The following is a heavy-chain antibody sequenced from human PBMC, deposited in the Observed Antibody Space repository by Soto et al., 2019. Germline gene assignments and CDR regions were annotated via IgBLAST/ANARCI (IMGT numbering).Heavy chain of an antibody. CDR3: ARSIVVVTALDY. CDR1: GYTFTSYA. D-gene: IGHD2-21*02. V-gene: IGHV1-3*05. Sequence: QVQLVQSGAEEKKPGASVKVSCKASGYTFTSYAMHWVRQAPGQRLEWMGWINAGNGNTKYSQKFQGRVTITRDTAARPAYMELSSLRSEDTAVYYCARSIVVVTALDYWGQGTLVTVSS. J-gene: IGHJ4*02. CDR2: INAGNGNT.